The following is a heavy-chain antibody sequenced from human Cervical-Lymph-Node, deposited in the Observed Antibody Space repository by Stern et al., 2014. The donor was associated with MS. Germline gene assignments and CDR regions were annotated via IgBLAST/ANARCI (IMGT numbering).Heavy chain of an antibody. Sequence: QVQLQESGPGLVKPSGTLSLTCAVSGGSISSEDWWSWVRQPPGKGLEWIGQIYHSGSTNYNPSLKSRVTISLDKSKNQFSLKVRSVTAADTAVYYCARGGLQYRWFGPWGQGTLVPVSS. J-gene: IGHJ5*02. D-gene: IGHD4-11*01. CDR2: IYHSGST. CDR3: ARGGLQYRWFGP. V-gene: IGHV4-4*02. CDR1: GGSISSEDW.